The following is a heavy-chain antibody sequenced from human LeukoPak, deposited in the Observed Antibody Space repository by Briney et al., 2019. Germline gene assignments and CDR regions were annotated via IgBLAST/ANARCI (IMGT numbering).Heavy chain of an antibody. CDR2: IYDSGTT. V-gene: IGHV3-23*05. J-gene: IGHJ4*02. CDR3: AGRRSSGWYAY. D-gene: IGHD6-19*01. CDR1: GFTFSSYA. Sequence: GGSLRLSCAASGFTFSSYAMSWVRQAPGKGLEWVSVIYDSGTTYYADSVKGRFLIFRDTSKNTVDLQMNSLRVEDTAVYYCAGRRSSGWYAYWGQGTLVTVSS.